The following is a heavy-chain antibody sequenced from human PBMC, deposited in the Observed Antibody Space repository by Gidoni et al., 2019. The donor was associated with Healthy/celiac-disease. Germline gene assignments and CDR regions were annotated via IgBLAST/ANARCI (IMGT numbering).Heavy chain of an antibody. CDR1: GGSISSSSNY. D-gene: IGHD1-1*01. CDR2: IYYSGST. CDR3: ARQGQLYYYGMDV. V-gene: IGHV4-39*01. Sequence: LTLQESGPGLVKPSETLSLTCTVSGGSISSSSNYWGWIRQPPGKGLEWIGSIYYSGSTCYNPSLTIRVTISVDTSKNQFSLKLSSVPAADPAVYYCARQGQLYYYGMDVWGQGTTVTVSS. J-gene: IGHJ6*02.